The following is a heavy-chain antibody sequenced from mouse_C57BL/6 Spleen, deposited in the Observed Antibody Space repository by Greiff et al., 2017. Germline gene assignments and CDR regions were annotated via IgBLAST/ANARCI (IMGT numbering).Heavy chain of an antibody. Sequence: QVQLQQPGAELVRPGSSVKLSCKASGYTFTSYWMHWVKQRPIQGLEWIGNIDPSDSETHYNQKFKDKATLTVDKSSSTAYMQLSSLTSEDSAVYYCARRANYGNFYFDYWGQGTTLPVSS. J-gene: IGHJ2*01. V-gene: IGHV1-52*01. D-gene: IGHD2-1*01. CDR3: ARRANYGNFYFDY. CDR1: GYTFTSYW. CDR2: IDPSDSET.